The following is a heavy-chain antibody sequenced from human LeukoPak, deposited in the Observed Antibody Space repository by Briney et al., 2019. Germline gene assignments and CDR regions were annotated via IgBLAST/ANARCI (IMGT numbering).Heavy chain of an antibody. D-gene: IGHD1-14*01. CDR2: IYQSGST. CDR3: ARDPEFLRDFDY. Sequence: SETLSLTCAVYGGFFSGYSWSWVRQPPGKGLEWIGEIYQSGSTNYDPSLKSRVTISIGTSKNPFSLKLTSVTAAVTAVYYCARDPEFLRDFDYWGQGALVTVSS. CDR1: GGFFSGYS. V-gene: IGHV4-34*01. J-gene: IGHJ4*02.